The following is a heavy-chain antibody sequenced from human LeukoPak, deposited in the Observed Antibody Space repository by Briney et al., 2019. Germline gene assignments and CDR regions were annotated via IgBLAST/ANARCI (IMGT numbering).Heavy chain of an antibody. CDR1: GFIFSNYG. V-gene: IGHV3-33*01. CDR2: IWYEGQTK. CDR3: AREWGRIAVAGGPGY. D-gene: IGHD6-19*01. J-gene: IGHJ4*02. Sequence: GASLRLSCEASGFIFSNYGMHWVRQAPGKGLEWLALIWYEGQTKFYADSVKGRFTISRDNSGNTLFLHMTNLRVEDTAVYYCAREWGRIAVAGGPGYWGQGALVTVSS.